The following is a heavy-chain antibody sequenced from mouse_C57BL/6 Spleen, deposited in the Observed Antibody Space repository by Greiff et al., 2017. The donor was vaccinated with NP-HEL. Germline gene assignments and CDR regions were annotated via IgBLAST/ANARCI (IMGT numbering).Heavy chain of an antibody. Sequence: ESGPGLVKPSQSLSLTCSVTGYSITSGYYWNWIRQFPGNKLEWMGYISYDGSNNYNPSLKNRISITRDTSKNQFFLKLNSVTTEDTATYYCAITVVAPYYFDYWGQGTTLTVSS. CDR3: AITVVAPYYFDY. CDR1: GYSITSGYY. J-gene: IGHJ2*01. D-gene: IGHD1-1*01. CDR2: ISYDGSN. V-gene: IGHV3-6*01.